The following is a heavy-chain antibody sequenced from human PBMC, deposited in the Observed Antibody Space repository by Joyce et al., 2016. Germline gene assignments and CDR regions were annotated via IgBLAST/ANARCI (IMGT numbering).Heavy chain of an antibody. CDR2: IFYSGST. CDR1: GGSIISYY. CDR3: ARMSCWNDGAGGCDY. V-gene: IGHV4-59*01. D-gene: IGHD1-1*01. Sequence: QVQLQESGPGLVKPSETLSLTCTASGGSIISYYWSCSRQPPGKGLEWIGYIFYSGSTEYDPSLKSRVTISVDTSKNQFSLELGSVTAADTAVYYCARMSCWNDGAGGCDYWGQGTLVTVSS. J-gene: IGHJ4*02.